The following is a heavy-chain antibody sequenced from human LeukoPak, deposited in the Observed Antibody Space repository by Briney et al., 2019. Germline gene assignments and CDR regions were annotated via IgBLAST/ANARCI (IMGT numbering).Heavy chain of an antibody. CDR1: GGTFSSYA. CDR3: ARATYYYDSSGYSHYFDY. V-gene: IGHV1-69*05. CDR2: IIPIFGTA. D-gene: IGHD3-22*01. J-gene: IGHJ4*02. Sequence: ASVKVSCVASGGTFSSYAISWVRQAPGQGLEWMGGIIPIFGTANYAQKFQGRVTITTDESTSTAYMELSSLRSEDTAVYYCARATYYYDSSGYSHYFDYWGQGTLVTVSS.